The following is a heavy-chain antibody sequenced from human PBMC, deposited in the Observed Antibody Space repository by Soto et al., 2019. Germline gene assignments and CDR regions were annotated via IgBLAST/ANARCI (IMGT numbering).Heavy chain of an antibody. Sequence: GSLRLSCAASGVTFSNYAMSWVRQAPGKGLEWVSLISATGGGTYYADSVKGRFTISRDNSHNTLYLQVHSLTAEDTAVYYCAKDRRAGGNSAFYFDFWGQGAQVTVSS. CDR2: ISATGGGT. CDR3: AKDRRAGGNSAFYFDF. D-gene: IGHD3-16*01. CDR1: GVTFSNYA. J-gene: IGHJ4*02. V-gene: IGHV3-23*01.